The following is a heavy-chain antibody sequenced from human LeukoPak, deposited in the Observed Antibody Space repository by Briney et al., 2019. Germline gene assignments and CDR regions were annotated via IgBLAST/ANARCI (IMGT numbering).Heavy chain of an antibody. CDR2: ISYDGSNK. CDR1: GLTLSSYA. D-gene: IGHD3-22*01. V-gene: IGHV3-30*04. CDR3: ARELTMIVVVINAFDY. J-gene: IGHJ4*02. Sequence: GGSLRLSCAASGLTLSSYAMHGVREAPGKAVVGVAVISYDGSNKYYADSVKGRFTISRDNSKNTLYLQMYSLRAEDTAVYDCARELTMIVVVINAFDYWGQGTLVTVSS.